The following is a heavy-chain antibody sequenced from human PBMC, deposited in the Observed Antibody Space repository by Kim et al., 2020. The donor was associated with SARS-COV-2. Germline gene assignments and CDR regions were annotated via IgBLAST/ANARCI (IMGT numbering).Heavy chain of an antibody. V-gene: IGHV5-51*01. CDR1: GYVFTSYC. D-gene: IGHD2-21*01. CDR3: ARHRHKNRCPSFS. CDR2: ILPLDSEI. Sequence: GESLKISCQASGYVFTSYCIAWVRQMPGKGLEWIGVILPLDSEIRYNPSFEGQVSISADKSSNTAYLQLTSLKASDTAMYYCARHRHKNRCPSFSWGRGT. J-gene: IGHJ1*01.